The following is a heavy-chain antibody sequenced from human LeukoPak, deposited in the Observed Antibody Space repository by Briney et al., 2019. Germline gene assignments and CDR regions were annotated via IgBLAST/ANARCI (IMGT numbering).Heavy chain of an antibody. CDR3: AKAIAVAGAPFDY. V-gene: IGHV3-48*04. CDR2: ISSSSSTI. D-gene: IGHD6-19*01. J-gene: IGHJ4*02. Sequence: GGSLRLSCAASGFTFSSYSMNWVRQAPGKGLEWVSYISSSSSTIYYADSVKGRFTISRDNAKNSLYLQMNSLRAEDTAVYYCAKAIAVAGAPFDYWGQGTLVTVSS. CDR1: GFTFSSYS.